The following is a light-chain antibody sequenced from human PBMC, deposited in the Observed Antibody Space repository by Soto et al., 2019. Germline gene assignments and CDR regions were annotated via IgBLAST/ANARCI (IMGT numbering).Light chain of an antibody. J-gene: IGLJ1*01. CDR3: SSYTSSSTDV. CDR2: DVS. CDR1: SSDVGSYNR. V-gene: IGLV2-18*02. Sequence: QSALTQPPSVSGSPGQSVTISCTGTSSDVGSYNRVSWYKQPPGTAPKVMIYDVSYRPSGVPDRFSGSKSGNTASLTISGLQAEDESDYYCSSYTSSSTDVFGTGTKVTVL.